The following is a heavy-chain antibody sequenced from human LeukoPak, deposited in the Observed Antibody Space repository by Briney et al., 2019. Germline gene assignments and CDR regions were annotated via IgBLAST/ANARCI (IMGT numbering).Heavy chain of an antibody. J-gene: IGHJ4*02. V-gene: IGHV4-34*01. CDR1: GGSFSGYY. CDR2: INHSGST. CDR3: ARYYYHSGGYYFDY. D-gene: IGHD2/OR15-2a*01. Sequence: SETLSLTCAVYGGSFSGYYWSWIRQPPGKGLEWIGEINHSGSTNYDPSLKSRVTISVDTSKNQFSLNVNSVTTADTAVYYCARYYYHSGGYYFDYWGQGTLVTVSS.